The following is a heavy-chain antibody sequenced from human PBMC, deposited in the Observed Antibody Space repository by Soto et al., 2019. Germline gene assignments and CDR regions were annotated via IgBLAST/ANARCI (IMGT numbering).Heavy chain of an antibody. Sequence: PSETLSLTCAICGDPVSWGDYAWNWIRQPPGKGLEWIGYIFHGGSTYYNPSLRSRVTISVDRSRTQFSLKMSSVTAADTAVYYCARGRVVVPAAVMFNCLDPWGQGALVTVSS. J-gene: IGHJ5*02. CDR2: IFHGGST. CDR1: GDPVSWGDYA. D-gene: IGHD2-2*01. CDR3: ARGRVVVPAAVMFNCLDP. V-gene: IGHV4-30-2*01.